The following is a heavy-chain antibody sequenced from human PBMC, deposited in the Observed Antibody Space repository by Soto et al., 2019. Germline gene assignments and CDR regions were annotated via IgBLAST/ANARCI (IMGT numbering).Heavy chain of an antibody. CDR2: ISSSGSTI. J-gene: IGHJ4*02. CDR1: GFAFSDYH. Sequence: GGSLRLSCAASGFAFSDYHMSWIRQAPGKGLEWVSYISSSGSTIYYADSVKGRFTISRDNAKNSLYLQMNSLRAEDTAVYYCARTWDGYNYRVRSFDYWGQGTLVTVSS. D-gene: IGHD5-12*01. V-gene: IGHV3-11*01. CDR3: ARTWDGYNYRVRSFDY.